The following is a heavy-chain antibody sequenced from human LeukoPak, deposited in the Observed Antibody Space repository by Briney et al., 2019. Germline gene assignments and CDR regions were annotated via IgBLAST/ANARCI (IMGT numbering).Heavy chain of an antibody. D-gene: IGHD3-10*01. J-gene: IGHJ6*03. Sequence: SETLSLTCTVSGGSISSSSYYWGWIRQPPGKGLEWIGSIYYSGSTYYNPSLKSRVTISVDTSKNQFSLKLSSVTAADTAVYYCARDLGGSGSYFRDYYYYMDVWGKGTTVTISS. CDR2: IYYSGST. CDR1: GGSISSSSYY. V-gene: IGHV4-39*07. CDR3: ARDLGGSGSYFRDYYYYMDV.